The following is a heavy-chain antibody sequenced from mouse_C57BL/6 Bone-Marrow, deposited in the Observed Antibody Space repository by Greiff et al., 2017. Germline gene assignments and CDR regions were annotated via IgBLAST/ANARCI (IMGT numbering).Heavy chain of an antibody. J-gene: IGHJ1*03. Sequence: QVQLQQPGAELVKPGASVKMSCKASGYTFTSYWITWVKQRPGQGLEWIGDIYPGSGSTNYNEKFKSKATLTVDTSSSTAYMQRSSLTSEDSAVYYCARSDYYGSSYGYFDVWGTGTTVTVSS. CDR1: GYTFTSYW. CDR3: ARSDYYGSSYGYFDV. V-gene: IGHV1-55*01. CDR2: IYPGSGST. D-gene: IGHD1-1*01.